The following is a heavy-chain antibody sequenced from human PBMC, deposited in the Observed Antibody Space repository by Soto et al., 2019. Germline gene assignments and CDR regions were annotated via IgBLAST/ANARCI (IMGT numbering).Heavy chain of an antibody. D-gene: IGHD3-3*01. Sequence: PSETLSLTCAVSGGSISSSNWWSWVRQPPGKGLEWIGEIYHSGSTNYNPSLKSRVTISVDKSKNQFSLKLSSVTAADTAVYYCARAGRSGYSRIGYWGQGTLVTVSS. J-gene: IGHJ4*02. CDR3: ARAGRSGYSRIGY. V-gene: IGHV4-4*02. CDR2: IYHSGST. CDR1: GGSISSSNW.